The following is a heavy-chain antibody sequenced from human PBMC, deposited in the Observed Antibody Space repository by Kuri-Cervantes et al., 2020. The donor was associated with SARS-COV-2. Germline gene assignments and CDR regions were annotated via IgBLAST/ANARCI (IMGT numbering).Heavy chain of an antibody. V-gene: IGHV1-2*02. J-gene: IGHJ3*01. Sequence: ASVKVSCKASGYTFTGYYIHWVRQAPGQGLEWMGWINPNSGGTNYAQKFQGRVTMTEDTSTDTAYMELSSLGSEDTAVYYCVTDLTANNWDPDAFDAWGQGTMVTVSS. CDR3: VTDLTANNWDPDAFDA. CDR2: INPNSGGT. D-gene: IGHD1-1*01. CDR1: GYTFTGYY.